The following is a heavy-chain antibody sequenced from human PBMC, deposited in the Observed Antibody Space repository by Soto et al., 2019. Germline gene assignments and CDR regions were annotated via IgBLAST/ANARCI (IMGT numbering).Heavy chain of an antibody. CDR1: GGSITSYY. CDR3: ARDQNGSLYFDY. CDR2: VFHSGIT. V-gene: IGHV4-59*01. J-gene: IGHJ4*02. D-gene: IGHD1-26*01. Sequence: QVQLQESGPGLVKPSETLSLTCTVSGGSITSYYWSWIRQPPGKGLEWIGYVFHSGITGYNPSLKSRVTISVDASKNLFSLKLISVTAADTAVYYCARDQNGSLYFDYWGQGTLVTVSS.